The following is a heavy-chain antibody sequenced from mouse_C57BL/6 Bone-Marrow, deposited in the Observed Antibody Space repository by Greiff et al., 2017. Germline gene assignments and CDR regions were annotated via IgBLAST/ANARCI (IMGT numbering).Heavy chain of an antibody. J-gene: IGHJ3*01. CDR1: GFNIKDDY. CDR2: IDPENGDT. Sequence: EVQVVESGAELVRPGASVKLSCTASGFNIKDDYMHWVKQRPEQGLEWIGWIDPENGDTEYASKFQGKATITADTSSNTAYLQLSSLTSEDTAVYYCTTLKLAWFAYWGQGTLVTVSA. V-gene: IGHV14-4*01. CDR3: TTLKLAWFAY.